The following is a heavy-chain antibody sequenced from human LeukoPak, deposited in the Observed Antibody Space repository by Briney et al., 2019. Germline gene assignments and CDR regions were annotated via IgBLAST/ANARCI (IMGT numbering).Heavy chain of an antibody. J-gene: IGHJ4*02. Sequence: GASVKVSCQASGYAFRSYGISWVRQAPGQGLEWMGWISGNNGNTDYAQKLQGRVTVTTDTSTSTAYMELRSLRFDDTAVYYRARDRYYGSGTRSYFDYWGQGTQVSVSS. V-gene: IGHV1-18*04. CDR2: ISGNNGNT. CDR1: GYAFRSYG. D-gene: IGHD3-10*01. CDR3: ARDRYYGSGTRSYFDY.